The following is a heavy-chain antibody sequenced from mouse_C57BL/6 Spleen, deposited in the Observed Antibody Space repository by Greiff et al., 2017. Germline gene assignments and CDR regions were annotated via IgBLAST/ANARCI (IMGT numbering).Heavy chain of an antibody. D-gene: IGHD2-3*01. CDR3: ARSIYDGYVFAY. CDR2: IYPGDGDT. J-gene: IGHJ3*01. Sequence: VQLQQSGPELVKPGASVKISCKASGYAFSSSWMNWVKQRPGKGLEWIGRIYPGDGDTNYNGKFKGKATLTADKSSSTAYMQLSSLTSEDSAVYVCARSIYDGYVFAYWGQGTLVTVSA. V-gene: IGHV1-82*01. CDR1: GYAFSSSW.